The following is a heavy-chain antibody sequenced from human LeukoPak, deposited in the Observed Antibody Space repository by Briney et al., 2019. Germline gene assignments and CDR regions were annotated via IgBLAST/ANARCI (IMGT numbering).Heavy chain of an antibody. V-gene: IGHV4-34*01. Sequence: SETLSLTCAVYGGSFSGYYWSWIRQPPGKGLEWIGEINHSGSTNYNPSLKSRVTISVDTSKNQFSLKLSSVTAADTAVYYCATNGRGYSGYDLDYWDQGTLVTVSS. CDR2: INHSGST. CDR3: ATNGRGYSGYDLDY. CDR1: GGSFSGYY. J-gene: IGHJ4*02. D-gene: IGHD5-12*01.